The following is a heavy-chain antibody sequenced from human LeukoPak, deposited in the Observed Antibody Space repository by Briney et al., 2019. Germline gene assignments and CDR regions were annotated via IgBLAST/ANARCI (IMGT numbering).Heavy chain of an antibody. Sequence: SETLSLTCTVSGGSISSYYWSWIRQPPGKGLEWIGYIYYSGNTDYNPSLKSRVTISVDTSKNQFSLKLSSVTAADTAVYYCARKVVFDLWGRGTLVTVSS. V-gene: IGHV4-59*08. D-gene: IGHD2-15*01. CDR2: IYYSGNT. CDR3: ARKVVFDL. J-gene: IGHJ2*01. CDR1: GGSISSYY.